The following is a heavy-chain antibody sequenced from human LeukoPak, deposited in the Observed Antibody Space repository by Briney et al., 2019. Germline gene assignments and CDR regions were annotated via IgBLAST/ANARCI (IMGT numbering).Heavy chain of an antibody. Sequence: GGSLRLSCAASGFTFSSYWMSWVRQAPGKGLEWVANIKQDGSEKYYVDSVKGRFTISRDNAKNSLYLQMNSLRAEDTAVYYCARASAVAGTVFDYWGQGTLVTVSS. CDR1: GFTFSSYW. CDR2: IKQDGSEK. V-gene: IGHV3-7*03. CDR3: ARASAVAGTVFDY. J-gene: IGHJ4*02. D-gene: IGHD6-19*01.